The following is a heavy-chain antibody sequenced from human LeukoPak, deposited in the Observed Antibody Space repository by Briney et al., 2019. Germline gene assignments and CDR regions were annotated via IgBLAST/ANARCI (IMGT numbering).Heavy chain of an antibody. CDR3: ASGYYDSSGYYYVDY. Sequence: SVEVSCKASGGTFSSYAISWVRQAPGQGLEWMGGIIPIFGTANYAQKFQGRVTITADESTSTAYMELSSLRSEDTAVYYCASGYYDSSGYYYVDYWGQGTLVTVSS. V-gene: IGHV1-69*13. D-gene: IGHD3-22*01. J-gene: IGHJ4*02. CDR2: IIPIFGTA. CDR1: GGTFSSYA.